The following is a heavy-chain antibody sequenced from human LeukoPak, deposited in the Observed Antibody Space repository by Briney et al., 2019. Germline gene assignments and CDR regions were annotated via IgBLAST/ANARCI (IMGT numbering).Heavy chain of an antibody. CDR3: ARGLTSEGYSSGWEGIDY. D-gene: IGHD6-19*01. CDR1: GGSFSGYY. J-gene: IGHJ4*02. V-gene: IGHV4-34*01. Sequence: PSETLSLTCAVYGGSFSGYYWSWIRQPPGKGLEWIGEINHSGSTNYNPSLKSRVTISVDTSKNQFSLKLSSVTAADTAVYYCARGLTSEGYSSGWEGIDYWGQGTLVTVSS. CDR2: INHSGST.